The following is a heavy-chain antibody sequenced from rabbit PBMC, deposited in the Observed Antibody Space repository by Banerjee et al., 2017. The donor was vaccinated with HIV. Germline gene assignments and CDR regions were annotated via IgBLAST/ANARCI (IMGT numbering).Heavy chain of an antibody. D-gene: IGHD4-1*01. V-gene: IGHV1S29*01. Sequence: QEQLKETGGGLVQPGGSLTLTCTASGFDISRQYMTWVRQAPGKGLEWIAYINTDKGSTDYATWVNGRFTISSDNAQNTVDLQMNSLTAADSATYFCTRSQVAGAWDLWGPGTLVTVS. CDR3: TRSQVAGAWDL. CDR1: GFDISRQY. CDR2: INTDKGST. J-gene: IGHJ4*01.